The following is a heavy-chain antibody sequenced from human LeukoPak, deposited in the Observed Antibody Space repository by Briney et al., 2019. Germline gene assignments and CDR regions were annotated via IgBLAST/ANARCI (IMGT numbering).Heavy chain of an antibody. CDR3: ARGGLGGALDFPY. J-gene: IGHJ4*02. CDR1: GGTVSSYA. Sequence: GASVKVSCKASGGTVSSYAISWVRQAPGQGPEWMGGIIPIFGSPSYAQNFQGRVTSTPDESTRTAHMELRSLRSEDTAVYYCARGGLGGALDFPYWGQGTLVTVSS. D-gene: IGHD3-16*01. V-gene: IGHV1-69*13. CDR2: IIPIFGSP.